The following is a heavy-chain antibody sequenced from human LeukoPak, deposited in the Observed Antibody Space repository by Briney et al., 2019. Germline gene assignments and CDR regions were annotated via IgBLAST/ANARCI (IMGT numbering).Heavy chain of an antibody. CDR3: ARDYYSYFGMDV. CDR2: IYYSGST. V-gene: IGHV4-59*01. CDR1: GGSIISYY. Sequence: PSEILFLTCAVSGGSIISYYWSWIRQPPGKGLEWIGYIYYSGSTNYNPSLKSRVTISVYTSKTQSSTKLRSLTAADTAVYYCARDYYSYFGMDVWGQGTTVTVSS. J-gene: IGHJ6*02.